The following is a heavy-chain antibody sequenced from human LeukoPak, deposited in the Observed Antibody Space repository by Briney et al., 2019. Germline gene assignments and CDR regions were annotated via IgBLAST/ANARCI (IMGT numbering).Heavy chain of an antibody. CDR2: IKSKTDGGTT. V-gene: IGHV3-15*01. J-gene: IGHJ4*02. D-gene: IGHD6-19*01. CDR1: GFTFSNAW. CDR3: TTRIPVAAPWDY. Sequence: PGGSLRLSCAASGFTFSNAWMSWVRQAPGKGLEWVGRIKSKTDGGTTDYAAPVKGRFTIPRDDSKNTLYLQMNSLKTEDTAVYYCTTRIPVAAPWDYWGQGTLVTVSS.